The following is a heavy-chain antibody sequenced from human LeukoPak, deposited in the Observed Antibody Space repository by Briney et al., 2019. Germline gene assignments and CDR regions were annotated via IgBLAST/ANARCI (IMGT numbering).Heavy chain of an antibody. V-gene: IGHV1-69*13. J-gene: IGHJ6*03. CDR1: GYTFTSYA. CDR3: ARAPPHYYYMDV. Sequence: SVKVSCKASGYTFTSYAISWVRQAPGQGLEWMGGIIPIFGTANYAQKFQGRVTITADESTSTAYMELCSLRSEDTAVYYCARAPPHYYYMDVWGKGTTVTISS. CDR2: IIPIFGTA.